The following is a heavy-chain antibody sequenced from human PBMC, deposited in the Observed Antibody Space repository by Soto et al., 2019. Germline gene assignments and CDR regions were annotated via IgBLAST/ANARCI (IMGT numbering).Heavy chain of an antibody. CDR2: INYRGTT. V-gene: IGHV4-31*03. CDR1: GGSINSDGYY. J-gene: IGHJ4*01. Sequence: PSETLSLTCTVSGGSINSDGYYWSWVRQHPEKGLEWIGYINYRGTTYYNPSLESRLTISVDTSENQFSLQLTSVIAADTALYYCARESYSFGRGFDIWGHGTLVTVSS. D-gene: IGHD5-18*01. CDR3: ARESYSFGRGFDI.